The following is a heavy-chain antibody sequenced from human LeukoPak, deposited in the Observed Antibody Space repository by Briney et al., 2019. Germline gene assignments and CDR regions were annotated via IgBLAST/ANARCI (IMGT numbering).Heavy chain of an antibody. V-gene: IGHV3-11*05. CDR2: ISSSSSYT. J-gene: IGHJ4*02. Sequence: GGSLRLSCAASGFTFSDYYMSWIRQAPGKGLEWVSYISSSSSYTNYADSVKGRFTISRDSAKNSLYLHMNSLRAEDTAVYYCARDNDCSGGSCYSSTDYWGQGTLVTVS. CDR3: ARDNDCSGGSCYSSTDY. CDR1: GFTFSDYY. D-gene: IGHD2-15*01.